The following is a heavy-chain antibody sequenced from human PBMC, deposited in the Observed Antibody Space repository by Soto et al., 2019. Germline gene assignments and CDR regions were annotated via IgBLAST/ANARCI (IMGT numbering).Heavy chain of an antibody. CDR3: ARRSSSSLGSLFDP. CDR1: GGSISSSTYC. J-gene: IGHJ5*02. Sequence: KTSETLSLTCTVSGGSISSSTYCWDWIRQPPGKGLEWIGAMYYTGNKNYNPSLESRVTMSVDTSKNQFSLKLSSVTPTDTAVYYCARRSSSSLGSLFDPWGRGILVTVSS. D-gene: IGHD6-6*01. V-gene: IGHV4-39*01. CDR2: MYYTGNK.